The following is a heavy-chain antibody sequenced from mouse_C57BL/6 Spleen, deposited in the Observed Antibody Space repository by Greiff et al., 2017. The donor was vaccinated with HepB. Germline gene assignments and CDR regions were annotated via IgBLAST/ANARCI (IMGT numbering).Heavy chain of an antibody. CDR2: INPNNGGT. D-gene: IGHD2-2*01. J-gene: IGHJ2*01. Sequence: EVQLQQSGPELVKPGASVKMSCKASGYTFTDYNMHWVKQSHGKSLEWIGYINPNNGGTSYNQKFKGKATLTVNKSSSTAYMELRSLTSEDSAVYYCAREGYDDGYFDYWGQGTTLTVSS. V-gene: IGHV1-22*01. CDR3: AREGYDDGYFDY. CDR1: GYTFTDYN.